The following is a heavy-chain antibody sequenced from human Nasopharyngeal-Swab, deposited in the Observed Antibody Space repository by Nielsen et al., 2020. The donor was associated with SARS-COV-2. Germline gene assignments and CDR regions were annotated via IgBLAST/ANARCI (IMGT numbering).Heavy chain of an antibody. CDR1: GDSISSYY. J-gene: IGHJ4*02. CDR2: IYYSGST. CDR3: ASGTRDFWSGYDHYFDY. Sequence: SETLSLTCTVSGDSISSYYWSWIRQPPGKGLEWIGYIYYSGSTNYNPSLKSRVTISIDTSKNQFSLKLSSVTAADTAVYYCASGTRDFWSGYDHYFDYWGQGTLVTVSS. V-gene: IGHV4-59*13. D-gene: IGHD3-3*01.